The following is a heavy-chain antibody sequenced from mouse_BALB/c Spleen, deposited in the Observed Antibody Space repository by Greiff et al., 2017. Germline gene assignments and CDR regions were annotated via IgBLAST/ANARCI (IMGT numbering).Heavy chain of an antibody. CDR3: ARGGYYYAMDY. J-gene: IGHJ4*01. CDR1: GYTFTNYW. Sequence: QVQLQQSGAELVRPGTSVKISCKASGYTFTNYWLGWVKQKPGHGLEWIGDIYPGGGYTNYNEKFKGKATLTADTSSSTAYMQLSSLTSEDSAVYFCARGGYYYAMDYWGQGTSVTVSS. CDR2: IYPGGGYT. V-gene: IGHV1-63*02.